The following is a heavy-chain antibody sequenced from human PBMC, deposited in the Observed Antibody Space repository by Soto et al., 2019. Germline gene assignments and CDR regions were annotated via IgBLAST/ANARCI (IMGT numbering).Heavy chain of an antibody. D-gene: IGHD2-15*01. CDR3: ARPPEDINSWDGLDD. V-gene: IGHV1-3*01. CDR2: INAGNGNT. CDR1: GYTFTSYA. J-gene: IGHJ4*02. Sequence: ASVKVSCKASGYTFTSYAMHWVRQAPGQRLEWMGWINAGNGNTKYSQKFQGRVTITRDTSASTAYMELSSLRSEDTAVYYCARPPEDINSWDGLDDWGQGTPVTVSS.